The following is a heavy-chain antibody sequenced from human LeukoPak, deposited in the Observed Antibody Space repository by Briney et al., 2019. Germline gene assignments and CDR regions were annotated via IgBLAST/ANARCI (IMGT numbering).Heavy chain of an antibody. CDR1: GFTFSSYS. D-gene: IGHD3-22*01. CDR2: ISYDATNT. Sequence: GGSLRLSCAASGFTFSSYSMHWVRQAPGKGLEWLAVISYDATNTYYADSVKGRFTISRDISKSTLYLQMNSLRAEDTAVYYCAKAYHTDSSGYVDYWGQGTLVTVSS. J-gene: IGHJ4*02. CDR3: AKAYHTDSSGYVDY. V-gene: IGHV3-30*18.